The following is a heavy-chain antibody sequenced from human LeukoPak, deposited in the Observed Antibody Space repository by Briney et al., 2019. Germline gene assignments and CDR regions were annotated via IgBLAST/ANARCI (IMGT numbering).Heavy chain of an antibody. V-gene: IGHV4-34*01. CDR2: INHSGST. CDR3: ARVYYGSGSYYNGGYYYYYMDV. CDR1: GGSFSGYY. Sequence: SGTLSLTCAVYGGSFSGYYWSWIRQPPGKGLEWIGEINHSGSTNYNPSLKSRVTISVDTSKNQFSLKLSSVTAADTAVYYCARVYYGSGSYYNGGYYYYYMDVWGKGTTVTVSS. D-gene: IGHD3-10*01. J-gene: IGHJ6*03.